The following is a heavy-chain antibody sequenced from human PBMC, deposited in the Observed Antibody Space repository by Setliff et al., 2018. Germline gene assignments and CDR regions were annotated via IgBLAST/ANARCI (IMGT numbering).Heavy chain of an antibody. Sequence: SETLSLTCAVYGGSFSTYYWIWIRQPPGKGLEWIGEINHSGSTNYNPSLKSRVTISLDTSKNQFSLKLSSVTAADTAVYYCARDGYYDSSGYYHPDAFDIWGQGTMVTVSS. D-gene: IGHD3-22*01. CDR1: GGSFSTYY. J-gene: IGHJ3*02. CDR3: ARDGYYDSSGYYHPDAFDI. V-gene: IGHV4-34*01. CDR2: INHSGST.